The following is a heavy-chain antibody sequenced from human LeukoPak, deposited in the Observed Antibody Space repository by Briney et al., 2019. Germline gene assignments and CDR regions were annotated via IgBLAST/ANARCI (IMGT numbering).Heavy chain of an antibody. J-gene: IGHJ5*02. CDR2: INHSGST. CDR3: AKEGTPQVSTWYDL. V-gene: IGHV4-34*01. Sequence: PSETLSLTCAVYGGSFSGYYWSWIRQPPGKGLEWIGEINHSGSTNYNPSLKSRVTISVDTSKNQFSLKLSSVTAADTAVYYCAKEGTPQVSTWYDLWGQGTQVIVSS. CDR1: GGSFSGYY. D-gene: IGHD3-10*01.